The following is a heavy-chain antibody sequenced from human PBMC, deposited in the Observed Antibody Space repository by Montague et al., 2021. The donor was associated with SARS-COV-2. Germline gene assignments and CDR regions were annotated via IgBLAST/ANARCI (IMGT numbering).Heavy chain of an antibody. CDR2: IYYSGST. J-gene: IGHJ3*02. CDR1: GGSISSSSYY. V-gene: IGHV4-39*07. CDR3: ARDSGITIFGVVIMQAFDX. Sequence: SETLSLTCTVSGGSISSSSYYWGWIRQPPGKGLEWIGSIYYSGSTYYNPSLKSRVTISVDTSKNQFSLKLSSVTAADTAVYYCARDSGITIFGVVIMQAFDXWGQGTMVTVSS. D-gene: IGHD3-3*01.